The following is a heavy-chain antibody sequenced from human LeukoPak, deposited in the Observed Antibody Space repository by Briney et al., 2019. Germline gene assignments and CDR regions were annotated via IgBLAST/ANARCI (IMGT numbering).Heavy chain of an antibody. V-gene: IGHV3-23*01. Sequence: GGSLRLSCAASGFTFSSSAMSWVRQAPGKGLEWVSGISGSGGDTYYADSVKGQFTISRDNSKNTLYLQMKSLRAEDTAVYYCAKDLTGYVGATDNAFDIWSQGTMVTVSS. CDR3: AKDLTGYVGATDNAFDI. CDR1: GFTFSSSA. D-gene: IGHD1-26*01. J-gene: IGHJ3*02. CDR2: ISGSGGDT.